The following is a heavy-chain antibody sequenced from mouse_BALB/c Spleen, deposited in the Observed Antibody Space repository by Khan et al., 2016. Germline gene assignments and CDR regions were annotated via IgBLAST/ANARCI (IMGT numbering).Heavy chain of an antibody. J-gene: IGHJ3*01. CDR2: ISSGSSTI. D-gene: IGHD2-14*01. Sequence: EVELVESGGGLVQPGGSRKLSCAAYGFIFSTFGMHWVRQAPEKGLEWVAYISSGSSTIYYANTVKGRFTISRDNPKNTLFLQMTSLRSEDTAMYYYAREGNRYDSWFTYWGQGTLVTVSA. CDR3: AREGNRYDSWFTY. V-gene: IGHV5-17*02. CDR1: GFIFSTFG.